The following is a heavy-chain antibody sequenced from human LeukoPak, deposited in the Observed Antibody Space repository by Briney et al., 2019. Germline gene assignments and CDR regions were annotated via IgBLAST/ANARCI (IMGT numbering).Heavy chain of an antibody. J-gene: IGHJ3*02. D-gene: IGHD3-22*01. Sequence: SETLSLTCAVYGGSFSGYYWSWIRQPPGKGPEWIGEINHSGSTNYNPSLKSRVTISVDTSKNQFSLKLSSVTAADTAVYYCAREAVSEYYYDSSGYSAFDIWGQGTMVTVSS. V-gene: IGHV4-34*01. CDR2: INHSGST. CDR3: AREAVSEYYYDSSGYSAFDI. CDR1: GGSFSGYY.